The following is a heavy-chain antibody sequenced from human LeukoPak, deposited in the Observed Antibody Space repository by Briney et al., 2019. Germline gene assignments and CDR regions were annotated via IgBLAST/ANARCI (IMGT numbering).Heavy chain of an antibody. CDR3: ARGADCSGGSCYSIFFGMDV. Sequence: ASVKVSCKASGYTFTGYYMHWVRQAPGQGLEWMGWINPNSGGTNYAQKFQGRVTMTRDTSISTAYMELSRLRSDDTAVYYCARGADCSGGSCYSIFFGMDVWGKGTTVTISS. CDR2: INPNSGGT. CDR1: GYTFTGYY. J-gene: IGHJ6*04. V-gene: IGHV1-2*02. D-gene: IGHD2-15*01.